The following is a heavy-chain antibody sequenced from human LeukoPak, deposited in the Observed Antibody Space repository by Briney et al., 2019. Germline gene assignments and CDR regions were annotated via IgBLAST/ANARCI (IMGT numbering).Heavy chain of an antibody. D-gene: IGHD4-17*01. V-gene: IGHV3-21*06. CDR3: TTYTVTPRHFDY. CDR1: GXTFSIYD. Sequence: GGSLRLSCAASGXTFSIYDMNWVRQAPGKGLESVSSITTDSSYIYYADSVRGRFTISRDNAKSSLFLQMNSLRAEDTAVYYCTTYTVTPRHFDYWGQGTLVTVSS. J-gene: IGHJ4*02. CDR2: ITTDSSYI.